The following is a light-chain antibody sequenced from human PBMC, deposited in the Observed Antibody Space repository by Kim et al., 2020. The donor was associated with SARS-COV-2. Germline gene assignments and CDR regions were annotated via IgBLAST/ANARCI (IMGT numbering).Light chain of an antibody. V-gene: IGKV3-11*01. J-gene: IGKJ4*01. Sequence: EIVLTQSPATLSLSPGERATLSCRASQSVSKSLGWYQQKTGQAPRLLIYDASNRATGIPARFSGSGSGTDFTLTISSLEPEDFAVYYYQQRSKWPLTFGGGTKVDIK. CDR2: DAS. CDR1: QSVSKS. CDR3: QQRSKWPLT.